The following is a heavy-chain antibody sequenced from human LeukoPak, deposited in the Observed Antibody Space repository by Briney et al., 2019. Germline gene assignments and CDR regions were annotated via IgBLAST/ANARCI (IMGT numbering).Heavy chain of an antibody. D-gene: IGHD5-18*01. J-gene: IGHJ4*02. Sequence: GASVKVSCKASGYTFTSYYMHWVQQAPGQGLEWMGIINPSGGSTSYAQKFQGRVTMTRDTSTSTVYMELSSLRSEDTAVYYCARDLGYSYDALYYFDYWGQGTLVTVSS. CDR2: INPSGGST. CDR1: GYTFTSYY. CDR3: ARDLGYSYDALYYFDY. V-gene: IGHV1-46*01.